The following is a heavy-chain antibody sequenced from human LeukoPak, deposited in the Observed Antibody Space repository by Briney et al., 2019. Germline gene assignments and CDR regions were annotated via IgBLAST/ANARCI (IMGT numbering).Heavy chain of an antibody. V-gene: IGHV3-23*01. CDR1: GFTFSSYA. D-gene: IGHD2-15*01. CDR2: ISGSGGST. Sequence: PGGSLRLSCAASGFTFSSYAMSWVRQAPGKGLEWVSAISGSGGSTYYADSVKGRFTISRDNSKNTLDLQMNSLRAEDTAAYYCARERVMAGGTNYGMDVWGQGTTVTVAS. J-gene: IGHJ6*02. CDR3: ARERVMAGGTNYGMDV.